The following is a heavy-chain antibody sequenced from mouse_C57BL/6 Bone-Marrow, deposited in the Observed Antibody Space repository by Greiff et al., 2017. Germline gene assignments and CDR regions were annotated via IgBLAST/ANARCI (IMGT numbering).Heavy chain of an antibody. D-gene: IGHD2-4*01. CDR1: EYEFPSHD. J-gene: IGHJ4*01. CDR3: ASPTMITTGYAMDY. CDR2: INSDGGST. V-gene: IGHV5-2*01. Sequence: EVNVVESGGGLVQPGESLKLSCESNEYEFPSHDMSWVRKTPEKRLELVAAINSDGGSTYYPDTMERRFIISRDNTKKTLYLQMSSLRSEDTALYYCASPTMITTGYAMDYWGQGTSVTVSS.